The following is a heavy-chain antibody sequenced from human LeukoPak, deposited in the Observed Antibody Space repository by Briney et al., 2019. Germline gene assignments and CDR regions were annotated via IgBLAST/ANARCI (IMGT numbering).Heavy chain of an antibody. J-gene: IGHJ4*02. V-gene: IGHV3-30*18. CDR2: ISYDGSNK. CDR3: AKDQRGWYFDY. CDR1: GFTFSNYG. Sequence: GGSLRLSCAGSGFTFSNYGMHWVRQAPGKGLEWVAVISYDGSNKFYVDSVKGRFTISRDNSKKTLYLQMNSLRAEDTAVYYCAKDQRGWYFDYWGQGTLVTVSS.